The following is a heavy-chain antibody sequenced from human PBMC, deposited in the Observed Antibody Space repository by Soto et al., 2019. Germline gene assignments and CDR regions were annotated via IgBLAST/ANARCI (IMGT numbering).Heavy chain of an antibody. J-gene: IGHJ4*02. CDR3: ARDLISFPIPSGYYNY. CDR1: GFTFSSYS. Sequence: GGSLRLSCAASGFTFSSYSMSWVRQAPGKGLEWVSSISSSSSYIYYADSVKGRFTISRDNAKNSLYLQMNSLRAEDTAVYYCARDLISFPIPSGYYNYWGQGTLVTVSS. V-gene: IGHV3-21*01. D-gene: IGHD3-22*01. CDR2: ISSSSSYI.